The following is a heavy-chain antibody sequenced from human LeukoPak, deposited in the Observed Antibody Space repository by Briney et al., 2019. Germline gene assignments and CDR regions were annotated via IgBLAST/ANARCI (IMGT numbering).Heavy chain of an antibody. J-gene: IGHJ4*02. Sequence: SETLSLTCAVYGGSFSGYYWSWIRQPPGKGLEWIGEINHSGSTNYNPSLKSRVTISVDTSKKQFSLKLSSVTAADTAVYYCARDYGDHEDYWGQGTLVTVSS. D-gene: IGHD4-17*01. V-gene: IGHV4-34*01. CDR2: INHSGST. CDR3: ARDYGDHEDY. CDR1: GGSFSGYY.